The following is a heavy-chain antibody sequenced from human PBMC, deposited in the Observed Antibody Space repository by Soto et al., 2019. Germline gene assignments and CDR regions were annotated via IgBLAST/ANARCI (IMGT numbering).Heavy chain of an antibody. V-gene: IGHV3-33*01. D-gene: IGHD3-3*01. Sequence: GESLKISCAASGFTFSSYGMHWVRQAPGKGLEWVAVIWYDGSNKYYADSVKGRFTISRDNSKNTLYLQMNSLRAEDTAVYYCARDQRELRFLEWSKYYYYGMDVWGQGTTVTVSS. CDR2: IWYDGSNK. J-gene: IGHJ6*02. CDR1: GFTFSSYG. CDR3: ARDQRELRFLEWSKYYYYGMDV.